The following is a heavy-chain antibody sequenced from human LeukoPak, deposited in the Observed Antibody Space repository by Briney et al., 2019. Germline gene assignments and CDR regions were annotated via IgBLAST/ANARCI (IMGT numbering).Heavy chain of an antibody. V-gene: IGHV3-23*01. Sequence: GGSLRLSCAASGFTFSSYAMSWVRQAPGKGLEWVSAISGSGGSTYYADSVKGRFTISRDNSKNTVYLQMNSLRAEDTAVYYCAKDRSGRYHYSLFDYWAQGTLVTVSS. J-gene: IGHJ4*02. CDR3: AKDRSGRYHYSLFDY. CDR1: GFTFSSYA. D-gene: IGHD1-26*01. CDR2: ISGSGGST.